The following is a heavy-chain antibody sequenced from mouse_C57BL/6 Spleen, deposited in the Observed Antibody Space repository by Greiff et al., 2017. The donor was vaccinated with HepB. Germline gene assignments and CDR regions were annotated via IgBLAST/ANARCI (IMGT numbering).Heavy chain of an antibody. CDR1: GYTFTSYT. Sequence: VQLVESGAELARPGASVKMSCKASGYTFTSYTMHWVKQRPGQGLEWIGYINPSSGYTKYNQKFKDKATLTADKSSSTAYMQLSSLTSEDSAVYYCARGGKRDAMDYWGQGTSVTVSS. CDR2: INPSSGYT. CDR3: ARGGKRDAMDY. V-gene: IGHV1-4*01. D-gene: IGHD2-1*01. J-gene: IGHJ4*01.